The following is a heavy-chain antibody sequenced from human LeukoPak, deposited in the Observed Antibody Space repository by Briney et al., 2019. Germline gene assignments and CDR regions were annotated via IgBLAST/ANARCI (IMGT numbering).Heavy chain of an antibody. J-gene: IGHJ5*02. CDR1: GLTFRSYA. Sequence: HPGGSLRLSCAASGLTFRSYAMSWVRQAPGKGLEWVSVISGSGDSTYYADSVKGRFTISRDNSKNTLFLQMNSLRAEDTAIYYCAKVPMTLVVAGNWFDPWGQGTLVTVSS. CDR2: ISGSGDST. CDR3: AKVPMTLVVAGNWFDP. D-gene: IGHD3-10*01. V-gene: IGHV3-23*01.